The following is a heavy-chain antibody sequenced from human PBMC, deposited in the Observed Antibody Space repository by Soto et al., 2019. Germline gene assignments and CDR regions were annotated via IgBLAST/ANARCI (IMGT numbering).Heavy chain of an antibody. CDR2: ISGSGGGT. V-gene: IGHV3-23*01. J-gene: IGHJ6*02. Sequence: PGGSLRLSCAASGFTFSSYAMSWVRQAPGKGLEWVSAISGSGGGTYYADSVKGRFTISRDNSKNTLYLQMNSLRAEDTAVYYCAKSFLTGYYTPSYYYYGMDVWGQGTTVTVSS. D-gene: IGHD3-9*01. CDR1: GFTFSSYA. CDR3: AKSFLTGYYTPSYYYYGMDV.